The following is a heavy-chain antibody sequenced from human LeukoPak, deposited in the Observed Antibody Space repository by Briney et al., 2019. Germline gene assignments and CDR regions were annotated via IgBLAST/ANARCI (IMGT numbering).Heavy chain of an antibody. J-gene: IGHJ4*02. CDR3: ARRAGDYSHPHDY. V-gene: IGHV3-53*01. CDR1: GLTVSSNC. D-gene: IGHD3-22*01. Sequence: GGSLRLSCAASGLTVSSNCMSWVRQAPGKGLEWVSFIYSGGNTYYADSVKGRFTISRDNSKNTVHLQMNSLRAEDTAMYYCARRAGDYSHPHDYWGRGTLVTVSS. CDR2: IYSGGNT.